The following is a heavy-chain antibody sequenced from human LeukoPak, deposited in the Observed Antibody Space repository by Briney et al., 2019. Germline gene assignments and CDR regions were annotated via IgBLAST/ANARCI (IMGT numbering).Heavy chain of an antibody. V-gene: IGHV4-4*07. CDR1: GGPFSGYY. Sequence: PSETLSLTCAVYGGPFSGYYWSWIRQPAGKGLEWIGRIYTTGSTNNNPSLKSRVTMSVDTSKNQFSLKLSSVTAADTAVYYCARETRGYCSSTSCYSYYYMDVWGKGTTVTVSS. J-gene: IGHJ6*03. D-gene: IGHD2-2*02. CDR2: IYTTGST. CDR3: ARETRGYCSSTSCYSYYYMDV.